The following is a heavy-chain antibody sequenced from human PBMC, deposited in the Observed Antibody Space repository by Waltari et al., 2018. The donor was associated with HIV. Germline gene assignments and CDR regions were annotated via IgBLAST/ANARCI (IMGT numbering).Heavy chain of an antibody. CDR1: GFPLRHFG. J-gene: IGHJ4*02. Sequence: VQLVESGGVVVQPGKSLRFSCAAPGFPLRHFGHHRVRQAPGKGLDWVAVISFDVRNEYYADSVKGRFTISRDNSKNTVYLQMNSLRADDTAVYYCAKEGWELLQFGYYFDYWGQGTLVTVSS. V-gene: IGHV3-30*18. CDR3: AKEGWELLQFGYYFDY. CDR2: ISFDVRNE. D-gene: IGHD1-26*01.